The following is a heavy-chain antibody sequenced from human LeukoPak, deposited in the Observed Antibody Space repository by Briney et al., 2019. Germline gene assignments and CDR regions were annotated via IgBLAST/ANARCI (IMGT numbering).Heavy chain of an antibody. D-gene: IGHD2-2*01. Sequence: SETLSLTCTVSGGSIRSYYWSWIRQPPGKGLGWIGYIYYSGSTNYNPSLKSRVTISVDTSKNQFSLKLSSVTAADTAVYYCATLWGSVVLAAMTSYYYYGMDVWGQGTTVTVSS. CDR2: IYYSGST. CDR1: GGSIRSYY. V-gene: IGHV4-59*01. J-gene: IGHJ6*02. CDR3: ATLWGSVVLAAMTSYYYYGMDV.